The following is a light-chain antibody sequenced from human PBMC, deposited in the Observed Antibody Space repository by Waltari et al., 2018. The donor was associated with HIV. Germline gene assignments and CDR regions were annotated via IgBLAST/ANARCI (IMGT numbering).Light chain of an antibody. CDR2: RNN. Sequence: QSVLTQPPSASGTPGQRVTISCSGSSSNIGRTYVYWYQHLPGTAPNLLIYRNNQRPSGVPGRFSGSKSGTSASLAISGLRSEDEADYYCATWDDSLSGSLFGGGTKLTVL. CDR3: ATWDDSLSGSL. V-gene: IGLV1-47*01. CDR1: SSNIGRTY. J-gene: IGLJ2*01.